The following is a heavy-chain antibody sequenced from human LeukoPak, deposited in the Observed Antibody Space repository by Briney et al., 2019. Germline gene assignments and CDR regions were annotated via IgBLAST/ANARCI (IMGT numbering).Heavy chain of an antibody. CDR2: INPSSGGT. Sequence: ASVKVSCKASGYTFTGYYMHWVRQAPGQGLEWMGWINPSSGGTNYAQKFQGRVTMTRDTSISTAYMELSRLRSDDTAVYYCARGARQSDFWSGYPIDYWGQGTLVTVSS. V-gene: IGHV1-2*02. D-gene: IGHD3-3*01. CDR3: ARGARQSDFWSGYPIDY. J-gene: IGHJ4*02. CDR1: GYTFTGYY.